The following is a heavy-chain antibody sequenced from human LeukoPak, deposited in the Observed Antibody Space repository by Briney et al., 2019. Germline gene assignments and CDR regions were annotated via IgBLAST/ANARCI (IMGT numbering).Heavy chain of an antibody. D-gene: IGHD6-13*01. CDR2: IYSGGST. V-gene: IGHV3-53*01. J-gene: IGHJ4*02. CDR3: ARMGSIAAAGIPFDY. Sequence: GGSLRLSCAASGFTVRNNYMSWVRQAPGKGLEWVSVIYSGGSTYYAGSVKGRFTISRDNSKNTLYLQMNSLRAEDTAVYYCARMGSIAAAGIPFDYWGQGTLVTVSS. CDR1: GFTVRNNY.